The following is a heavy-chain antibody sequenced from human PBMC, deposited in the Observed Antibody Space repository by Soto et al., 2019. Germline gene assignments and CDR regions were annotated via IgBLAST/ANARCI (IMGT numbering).Heavy chain of an antibody. D-gene: IGHD6-19*01. Sequence: QVHLQESGPGLVKPSETLSLTCTVSGGSINGYYWNWIRQPPGKGLELLGYVYFSGSTHYNPSLKPRLTISVDTSKKQFSLKLSSVTAADTAVYFCARQESVPGTPFDSWGQGTLVSVSS. CDR2: VYFSGST. V-gene: IGHV4-59*01. J-gene: IGHJ4*02. CDR3: ARQESVPGTPFDS. CDR1: GGSINGYY.